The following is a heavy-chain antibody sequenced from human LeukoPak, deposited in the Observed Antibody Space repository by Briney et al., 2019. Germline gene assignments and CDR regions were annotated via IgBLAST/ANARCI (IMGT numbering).Heavy chain of an antibody. CDR1: GFTFSRHQ. J-gene: IGHJ6*03. CDR2: ISNSGETI. CDR3: ARANYDYVWGSPFYYYYMDV. Sequence: GGSLRLSCVASGFTFSRHQMNWVRQAPGKGLEWLSYISNSGETIDYADSVKGRFTISRDNAENSLYLQMNSLRAEDKAVYYCARANYDYVWGSPFYYYYMDVWGKGTTVTISS. D-gene: IGHD3-16*01. V-gene: IGHV3-48*03.